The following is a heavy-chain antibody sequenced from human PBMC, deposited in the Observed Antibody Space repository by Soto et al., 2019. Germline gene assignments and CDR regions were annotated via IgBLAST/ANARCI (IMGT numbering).Heavy chain of an antibody. Sequence: SETLSLTCSVSGGSISTGGYYWSWIRQHPGKGLEWIGYIYYSGSTYYNPSLKSRVTMSVDTSKNQFSLKLSSVTAADMAVYYCARGSGLGGYDYWGQGTLVTVSS. V-gene: IGHV4-31*03. J-gene: IGHJ4*02. D-gene: IGHD3-16*01. CDR2: IYYSGST. CDR3: ARGSGLGGYDY. CDR1: GGSISTGGYY.